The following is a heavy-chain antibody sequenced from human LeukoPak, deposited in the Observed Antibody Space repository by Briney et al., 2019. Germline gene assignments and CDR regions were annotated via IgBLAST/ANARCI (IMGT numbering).Heavy chain of an antibody. V-gene: IGHV3-48*02. Sequence: GGSLRLSCAASGFTFNTYSMTWVRQAPGKGLEWLSYISSSSDAIWYAHSVEGRFTVSRDNAKNSLYLHMNSLRDEDTAVYYCARENWFKFDYWGQGSLVTVSS. CDR2: ISSSSDAI. CDR3: ARENWFKFDY. CDR1: GFTFNTYS. J-gene: IGHJ4*02. D-gene: IGHD3-10*01.